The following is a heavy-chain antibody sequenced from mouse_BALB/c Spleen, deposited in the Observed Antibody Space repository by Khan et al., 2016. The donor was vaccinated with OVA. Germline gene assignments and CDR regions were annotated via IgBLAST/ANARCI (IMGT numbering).Heavy chain of an antibody. CDR3: ARREKYGYDPSWFAY. Sequence: VQLQQSGAELVRPGASVKLSCKASGYTFTSYWMNWVRQRPRQGLEWIGKINPSDSESHYNQMFKDKATLTVDKSSGTAYMQLNSLTSEDSAVYYCARREKYGYDPSWFAYWGQGTLVTVS. V-gene: IGHV1-52*01. CDR2: INPSDSES. CDR1: GYTFTSYW. D-gene: IGHD2-2*01. J-gene: IGHJ3*01.